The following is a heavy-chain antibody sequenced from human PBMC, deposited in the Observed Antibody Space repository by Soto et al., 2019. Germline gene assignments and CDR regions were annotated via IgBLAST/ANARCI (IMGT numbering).Heavy chain of an antibody. J-gene: IGHJ4*02. D-gene: IGHD3-22*01. Sequence: PGGSLRLSCASSGFTFSDYYMSLIRQAPGKGLEWVSYISSTGSTTSAYADSVKGRFTVSRDNKKSFLYLQMDSLGPDDTALYYCVKDGDNTGYYFTYYFDHWGQGAPVTVSS. CDR1: GFTFSDYY. V-gene: IGHV3-11*01. CDR3: VKDGDNTGYYFTYYFDH. CDR2: ISSTGSTTS.